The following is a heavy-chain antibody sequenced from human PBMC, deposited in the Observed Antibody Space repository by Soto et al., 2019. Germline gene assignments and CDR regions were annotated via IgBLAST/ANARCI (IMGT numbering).Heavy chain of an antibody. CDR2: IKRKIDGETT. V-gene: IGHV3-15*07. CDR3: TTYSGSSPE. Sequence: EVQLVESGGGLVKPGGSLRLSCAASGFTFSNAWMNWVRQAPRKGLEWVGRIKRKIDGETTEYASPVKDRFTISRDDSKNTMFLQMNSLETEDTGVYYCTTYSGSSPEWGQGTLVTVSS. D-gene: IGHD6-13*01. CDR1: GFTFSNAW. J-gene: IGHJ4*02.